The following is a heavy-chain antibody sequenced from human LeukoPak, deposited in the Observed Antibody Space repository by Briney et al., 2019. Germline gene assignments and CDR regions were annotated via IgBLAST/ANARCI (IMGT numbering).Heavy chain of an antibody. CDR1: GGSISTSNYY. Sequence: SETLSLTCTVSGGSISTSNYYWGWIRQPPGKGLEWIGNIFYSGSTYYSPSLRSRVTISLDTSRNQFSLKLSSVTAADTAVYYCARGTDYYYYMDVWGKGTTVTVSS. J-gene: IGHJ6*03. CDR3: ARGTDYYYYMDV. V-gene: IGHV4-39*07. D-gene: IGHD1-1*01. CDR2: IFYSGST.